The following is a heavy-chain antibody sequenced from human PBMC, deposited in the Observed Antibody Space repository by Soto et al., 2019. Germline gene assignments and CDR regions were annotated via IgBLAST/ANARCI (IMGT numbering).Heavy chain of an antibody. CDR1: GFTFTSNS. V-gene: IGHV3-21*02. D-gene: IGHD6-25*01. J-gene: IGHJ4*02. Sequence: EGQLVDSGGGLVKPGGSLRRSCAASGFTFTSNSMNWVRQAPGKGLEWVSSISTNSAYIYYADSVKGRFTISRDNAKNSLYLQMNSLRAEDTAVYYCARGDGYNYFDYWSPGTLVTVSS. CDR2: ISTNSAYI. CDR3: ARGDGYNYFDY.